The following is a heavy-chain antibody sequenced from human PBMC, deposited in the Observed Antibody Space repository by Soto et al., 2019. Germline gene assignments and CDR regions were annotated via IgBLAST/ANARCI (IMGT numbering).Heavy chain of an antibody. D-gene: IGHD5-18*01. CDR1: GFTFSSYG. Sequence: GGSLRLSCAASGFTFSSYGMHWVRQAPGKGLEWVAVIWYDGSNKYYADSVKGRFTISRDNSKNTLYLQVNSLRAEDTAVYYCARNLGYSYGPTLDYWGQGTLVTVSS. CDR3: ARNLGYSYGPTLDY. CDR2: IWYDGSNK. V-gene: IGHV3-33*01. J-gene: IGHJ4*02.